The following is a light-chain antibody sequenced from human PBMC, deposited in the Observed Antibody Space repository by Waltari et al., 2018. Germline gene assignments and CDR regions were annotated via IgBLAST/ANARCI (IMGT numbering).Light chain of an antibody. CDR3: QQYHNWPRV. V-gene: IGKV3-15*01. J-gene: IGKJ1*01. CDR2: GAS. CDR1: QSVITN. Sequence: ELVMTQSPATLSVSPRERANLSCKASQSVITNVAWYQQKPGQPHRRLIYGASSRTTGIPDRFSGSGFGTEFTLAISSLQSEDSAIYYCQQYHNWPRVFGQGTKVEIK.